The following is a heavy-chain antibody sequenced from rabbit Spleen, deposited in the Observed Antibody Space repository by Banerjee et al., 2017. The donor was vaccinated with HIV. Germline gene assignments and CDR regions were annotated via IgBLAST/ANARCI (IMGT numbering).Heavy chain of an antibody. CDR3: AGDLGPWWRITRLDL. CDR2: IYAANGST. Sequence: QLTETGGGLVKPGGSLTLSCKAAVFVITNYYISWVRQAPGKGLEWIGIIYAANGSTDCARGVNGRLPLHSHNAQGTVAMNKTSLTAADPASQFYAGDLGPWWRITRLDLWGPGPLVTVS. J-gene: IGHJ3*01. D-gene: IGHD3-1*01. CDR1: VFVITNYY. V-gene: IGHV1S7*01.